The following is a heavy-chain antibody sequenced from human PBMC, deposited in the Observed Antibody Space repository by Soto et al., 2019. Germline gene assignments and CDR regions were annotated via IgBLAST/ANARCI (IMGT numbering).Heavy chain of an antibody. J-gene: IGHJ3*02. CDR3: AKATATGGGAFDI. Sequence: GGSLRLSCAASGFTCSSYDMSWGRQAPGKGLEWVSTILVGGSTHYPDSVKGRFTISSDNSKNTVFLQMNSLTAGDTAVYYCAKATATGGGAFDIRGQGTMVTVSS. CDR1: GFTCSSYD. V-gene: IGHV3-23*01. D-gene: IGHD2-8*02. CDR2: ILVGGST.